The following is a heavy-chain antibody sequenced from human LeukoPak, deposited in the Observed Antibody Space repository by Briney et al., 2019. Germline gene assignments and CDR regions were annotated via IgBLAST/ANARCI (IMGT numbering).Heavy chain of an antibody. CDR2: ISHGGST. D-gene: IGHD3-22*01. Sequence: GSLRLSCAASGFTFSSYAMTWVRQPPGKGLEWIGTISHGGSTYYNPSLKSRVTVSVDTSKNQFSLNLSSVTAADTAVYYCARTPSNYDGGGSVRNDAFDIWGQGTMVTVSS. J-gene: IGHJ3*02. CDR1: GFTFSSYA. CDR3: ARTPSNYDGGGSVRNDAFDI. V-gene: IGHV4-38-2*01.